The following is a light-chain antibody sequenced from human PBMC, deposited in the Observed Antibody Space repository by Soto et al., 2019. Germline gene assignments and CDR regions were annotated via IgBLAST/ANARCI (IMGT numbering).Light chain of an antibody. CDR3: QQYNSYTRT. Sequence: DIVMTQSPLSLPVTPGEPATLSCRASQNVANYLDWYQQKPGQAPRLLIYESSNRATGIAARFSGSGSGTEFTLTISSLQPDDFATYYCQQYNSYTRTFGQGTKVDIK. CDR2: ESS. CDR1: QNVANY. V-gene: IGKV3D-15*01. J-gene: IGKJ1*01.